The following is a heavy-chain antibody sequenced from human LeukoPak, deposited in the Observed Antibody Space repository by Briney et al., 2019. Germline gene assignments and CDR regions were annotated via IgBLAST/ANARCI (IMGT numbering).Heavy chain of an antibody. CDR1: GFTVSSTY. J-gene: IGHJ3*01. CDR3: ARYGGAPI. Sequence: GGSLTLSCAASGFTVSSTYMSWVRQAPGKGLEWVSVIYTEGSTYYADPVKGRFTISRNNSKNKLYLQMHSLRAGDMAIYYCARYGGAPIWGQGTMVTVSS. D-gene: IGHD3-16*01. CDR2: IYTEGST. V-gene: IGHV3-66*01.